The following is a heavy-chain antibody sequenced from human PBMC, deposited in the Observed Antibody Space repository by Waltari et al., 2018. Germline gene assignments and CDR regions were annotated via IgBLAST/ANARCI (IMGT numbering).Heavy chain of an antibody. CDR3: ARGSSSFLYYYYGMAV. Sequence: QVQLVQSGAEVKKPGASVKVSCKASGYTFTSYGISWVRQAPGPGLEWMGWISAYNGNTNYAPKRQGRVTMTTETATSTAYMELRCLRSDDTAVYYCARGSSSFLYYYYGMAVWGQGTTVTVSS. D-gene: IGHD6-6*01. V-gene: IGHV1-18*01. CDR2: ISAYNGNT. J-gene: IGHJ6*02. CDR1: GYTFTSYG.